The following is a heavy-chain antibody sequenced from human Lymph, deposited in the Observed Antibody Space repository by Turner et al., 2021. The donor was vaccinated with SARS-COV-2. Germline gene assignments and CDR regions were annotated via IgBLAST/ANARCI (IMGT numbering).Heavy chain of an antibody. V-gene: IGHV3-23*01. J-gene: IGHJ6*02. Sequence: EVQLLESGGGLVQPGGSLRLSFAASGFTFNNSAMSWVRQAPGKGLEWVSTMSGSGGSTYYADAVKGRFIIARDNSKNMLYRQMNSLRAEDTAVYYCANLYPTVSWEFPYGMDVWGQGTTVNVSS. D-gene: IGHD3-16*01. CDR3: ANLYPTVSWEFPYGMDV. CDR1: GFTFNNSA. CDR2: MSGSGGST.